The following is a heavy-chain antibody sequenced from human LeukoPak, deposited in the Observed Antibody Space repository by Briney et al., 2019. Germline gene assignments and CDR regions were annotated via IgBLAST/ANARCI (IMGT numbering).Heavy chain of an antibody. V-gene: IGHV3-7*03. CDR2: IQQDGIEK. CDR1: GFTFSDYW. J-gene: IGHJ4*02. D-gene: IGHD3-10*01. CDR3: ARDRGGKDY. Sequence: GGSLRLSCAASGFTFSDYWMSCVRQAPGQGREWVANIQQDGIEKYCVDSVKGRFTISRDNAKNSLHLQMNSLTADDTAIYYCARDRGGKDYWGQGTLVTVSS.